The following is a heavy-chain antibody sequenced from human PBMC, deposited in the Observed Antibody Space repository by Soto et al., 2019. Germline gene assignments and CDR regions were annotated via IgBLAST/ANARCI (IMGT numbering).Heavy chain of an antibody. J-gene: IGHJ4*02. CDR3: TKDTRLSNGWVFDH. D-gene: IGHD6-19*01. CDR2: ISYDGSTI. CDR1: GFSFSDYG. Sequence: QVQLVETGGGVVQPGRSLRLSCEASGFSFSDYGMHWIRQAPGKGLEWVAVISYDGSTIYYADSVKGRVTISRDNSKNTLLLQMSSVRGEDTGVYFCTKDTRLSNGWVFDHWAQGTLITVSS. V-gene: IGHV3-30*18.